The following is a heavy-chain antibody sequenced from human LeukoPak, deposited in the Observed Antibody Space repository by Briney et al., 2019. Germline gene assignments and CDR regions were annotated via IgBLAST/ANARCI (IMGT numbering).Heavy chain of an antibody. CDR2: IYYSGST. CDR3: ASLYYGSGSYFSYWFDP. CDR1: GGSISNYY. Sequence: SETLSLTCTVSGGSISNYYWSWIRQPPGKGLEWIGYIYYSGSTNYNPSLKSRVTISVDTSKNQFSLKLSSVTAADTAVYYCASLYYGSGSYFSYWFDPWGQGTLVTVSS. V-gene: IGHV4-59*12. J-gene: IGHJ5*02. D-gene: IGHD3-10*01.